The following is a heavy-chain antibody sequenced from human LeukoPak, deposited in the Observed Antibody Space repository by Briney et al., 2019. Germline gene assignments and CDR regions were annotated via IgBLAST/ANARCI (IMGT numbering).Heavy chain of an antibody. J-gene: IGHJ4*02. CDR3: ARVGRGVNLLDY. CDR2: ISYSGST. CDR1: GGSISSYY. D-gene: IGHD3-10*01. Sequence: PSETLSLTCTVSGGSISSYYWSWIRQPPGKGLEWIGYISYSGSTDYNPSLKSRVTISVDTSKNQSSLKLTSVTAADTAVYYCARVGRGVNLLDYWGQGTLVTVSS. V-gene: IGHV4-59*01.